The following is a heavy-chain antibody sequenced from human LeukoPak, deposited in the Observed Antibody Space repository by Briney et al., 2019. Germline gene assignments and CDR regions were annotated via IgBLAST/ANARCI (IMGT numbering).Heavy chain of an antibody. J-gene: IGHJ4*02. CDR3: ARDASFQDSSDYRFDY. V-gene: IGHV3-48*03. Sequence: GGSLRLSCVASGFIFSSYEMNWVRQAPGKGLEWVSYISSSDNTIYYADSVKGRFTISRDNAKNSLYLQMNSLRAEDTAVYYCARDASFQDSSDYRFDYWGQGTLVTVSS. CDR1: GFIFSSYE. CDR2: ISSSDNTI. D-gene: IGHD3-22*01.